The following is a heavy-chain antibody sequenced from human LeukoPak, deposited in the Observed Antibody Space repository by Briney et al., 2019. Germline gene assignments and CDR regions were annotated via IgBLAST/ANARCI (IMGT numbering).Heavy chain of an antibody. J-gene: IGHJ4*02. D-gene: IGHD3-22*01. V-gene: IGHV4-39*01. CDR1: GXSXNSTNXX. CDR2: XYYSGST. CDR3: ARHDSSGYYRPLDY. Sequence: PSETLSLTCTVSGXSXNSTNXXXGWXRQPPGKGLEGSGSXYYSGSTYYNPSTRSRVTISVDTSKNQFSLKLTSVTAADTAVYYCARHDSSGYYRPLDYWGRGTLVTVSS.